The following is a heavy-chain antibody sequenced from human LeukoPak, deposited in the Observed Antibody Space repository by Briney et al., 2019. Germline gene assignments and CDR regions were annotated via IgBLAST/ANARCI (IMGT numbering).Heavy chain of an antibody. J-gene: IGHJ4*02. CDR1: GGSISSYY. D-gene: IGHD6-13*01. CDR3: ARVRYSSSWSLFDY. Sequence: SETLSLTCTVSGGSISSYYWSWIRQPPGKGLEWIGYIYYSGSTNYNPSLKSRVTISVDMSKNQFSLKLSSVTAADTAVYYCARVRYSSSWSLFDYWGQGTLVTVSS. V-gene: IGHV4-59*01. CDR2: IYYSGST.